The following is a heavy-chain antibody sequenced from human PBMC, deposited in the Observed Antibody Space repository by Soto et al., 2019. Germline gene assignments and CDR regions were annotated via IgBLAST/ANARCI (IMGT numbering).Heavy chain of an antibody. Sequence: SETLSLTCTVSGGSISSGGYYWSWIRQHPGEGLEWIGYIYYSGSTYYNPSLKSRVTISVDTSKNQFSLKLSSVTAADTAVYYCARDLRGYYDSSGYYLGYYYGMDVWGQGTTVTVSS. CDR1: GGSISSGGYY. V-gene: IGHV4-31*03. D-gene: IGHD3-22*01. J-gene: IGHJ6*02. CDR3: ARDLRGYYDSSGYYLGYYYGMDV. CDR2: IYYSGST.